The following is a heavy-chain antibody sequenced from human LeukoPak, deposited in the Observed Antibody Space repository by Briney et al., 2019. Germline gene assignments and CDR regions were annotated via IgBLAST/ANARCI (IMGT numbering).Heavy chain of an antibody. V-gene: IGHV3-48*01. Sequence: GGSLRLSCVVSGFTFSTFTSYAMSWVRQAPGKGLEWISYINSINAVYYTDSVQGRFNISRDNAKNSLYLQMNSLRVEDTAMYYCARVSARGYDYWGRGTLVTVSS. CDR1: GFTFSTFTSYA. J-gene: IGHJ4*02. CDR3: ARVSARGYDY. CDR2: INSINAV. D-gene: IGHD5-18*01.